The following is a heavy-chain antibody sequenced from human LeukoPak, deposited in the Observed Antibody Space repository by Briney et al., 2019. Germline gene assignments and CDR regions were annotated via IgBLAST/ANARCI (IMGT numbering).Heavy chain of an antibody. CDR1: GGSISSYY. CDR2: IYYSGST. V-gene: IGHV4-59*01. Sequence: SETLSLTCTVSGGSISSYYWSWIRQPPGKGLEWIGYIYYSGSTNYNPSLKSRVTISVDTSKNQFSLKLSSVTAADTAVYYCARVQYYYDSNGYYFQPFYFDYWGQGTLVTVSS. CDR3: ARVQYYYDSNGYYFQPFYFDY. J-gene: IGHJ4*02. D-gene: IGHD3-22*01.